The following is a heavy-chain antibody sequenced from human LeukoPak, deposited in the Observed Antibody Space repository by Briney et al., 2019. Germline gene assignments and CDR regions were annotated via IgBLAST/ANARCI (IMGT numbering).Heavy chain of an antibody. CDR1: GFTFSSYW. CDR3: ARAPSEIGGYYPEYFRH. Sequence: QPGGSLRLSCAASGFTFSSYWMPWVRQAPGKGLVWVSRIKSDGKTNYADSVKGRFTTSRDNAKNTVSLQMNSLRAEDTGVYYCARAPSEIGGYYPEYFRHWGQGTLVTVSS. CDR2: IKSDGKT. V-gene: IGHV3-74*01. D-gene: IGHD3-22*01. J-gene: IGHJ1*01.